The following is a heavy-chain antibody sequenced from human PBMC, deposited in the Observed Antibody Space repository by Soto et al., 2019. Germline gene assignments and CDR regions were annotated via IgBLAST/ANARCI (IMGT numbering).Heavy chain of an antibody. CDR2: ISYSGST. D-gene: IGHD5-12*01. Sequence: SETLSLTCTVSGGSISGYYWSWIRQPPGKGLEWIGYISYSGSTYYNSSLKSRLTISVDTSKNQFSLKLSSVTAADTAIYYCARWLGYGPLFDYWGQRTLVTVSS. J-gene: IGHJ4*02. V-gene: IGHV4-59*01. CDR1: GGSISGYY. CDR3: ARWLGYGPLFDY.